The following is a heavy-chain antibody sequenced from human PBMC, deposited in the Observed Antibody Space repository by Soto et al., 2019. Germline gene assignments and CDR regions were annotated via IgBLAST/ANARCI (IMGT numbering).Heavy chain of an antibody. Sequence: ASVKVSCKASGYTFTYYHVHWVRQAPGQGLEWMGIINPNGGDTTYAQKFQGRVTMTRDTSISTAYMELSRLRSDDTAVYYCARAPQLEWEHLGFYYFDYWGQGTLVTVSS. CDR2: INPNGGDT. CDR3: ARAPQLEWEHLGFYYFDY. CDR1: GYTFTYYH. J-gene: IGHJ4*02. D-gene: IGHD1-26*01. V-gene: IGHV1-2*02.